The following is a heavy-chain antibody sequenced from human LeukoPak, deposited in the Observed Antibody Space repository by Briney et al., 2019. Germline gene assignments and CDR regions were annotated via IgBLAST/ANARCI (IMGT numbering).Heavy chain of an antibody. Sequence: GGSLRLSCAASGFIVSTNYMSWVRQAPGKGLEWVSVLYSGGTTYYADSVKGRFAISRDNSKNTLYLQMNSLRAEDTAVYYCAMDSSWLPLKFDYWGQGTLVTVST. CDR1: GFIVSTNY. J-gene: IGHJ4*02. V-gene: IGHV3-66*01. CDR3: AMDSSWLPLKFDY. D-gene: IGHD5-24*01. CDR2: LYSGGTT.